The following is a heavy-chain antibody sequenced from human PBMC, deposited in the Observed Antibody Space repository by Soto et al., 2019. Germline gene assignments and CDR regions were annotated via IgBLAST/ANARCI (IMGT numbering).Heavy chain of an antibody. CDR3: AREKGGRTMVRGAAIN. Sequence: EVQLVETGGGLIQPGGSLRLSCAASGFTVSSNYMSWVRQAPGKGLEWVSVIYSGGSTYYADSVKGRFTISRDNSKNTLYLQMNSLRAEDTAVYYCAREKGGRTMVRGAAINWGQGTLVTVSS. J-gene: IGHJ4*02. V-gene: IGHV3-53*02. D-gene: IGHD3-10*01. CDR1: GFTVSSNY. CDR2: IYSGGST.